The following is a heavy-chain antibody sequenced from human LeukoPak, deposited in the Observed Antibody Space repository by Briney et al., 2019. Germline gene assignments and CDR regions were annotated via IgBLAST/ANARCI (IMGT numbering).Heavy chain of an antibody. V-gene: IGHV4-39*01. J-gene: IGHJ4*02. D-gene: IGHD1-26*01. Sequence: SETLSLTCTVSGDSISSSSYYWGWFRQPPGKGLEWIGSIYYSGSTYYNPSLKSRVTISVDTSKNQFSLKLSSVTAADTAVYYCASLKVGATFFDYWGQGTLVTVSS. CDR2: IYYSGST. CDR1: GDSISSSSYY. CDR3: ASLKVGATFFDY.